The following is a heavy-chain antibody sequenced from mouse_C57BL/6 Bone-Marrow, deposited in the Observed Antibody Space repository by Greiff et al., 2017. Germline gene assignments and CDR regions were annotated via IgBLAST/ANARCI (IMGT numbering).Heavy chain of an antibody. V-gene: IGHV1-5*01. CDR3: TTAQATGAY. Sequence: VQLQQSGTVLARPGASVKMSCKTSGYTFTSYWMHWVKQRPGQGLEWIGAIYPGNSDTSYNQKFKGKAKLTAVTSASTAYMELSSLTNEDSAVYYCTTAQATGAYWGQGTLVTVSA. CDR1: GYTFTSYW. D-gene: IGHD3-2*02. CDR2: IYPGNSDT. J-gene: IGHJ3*01.